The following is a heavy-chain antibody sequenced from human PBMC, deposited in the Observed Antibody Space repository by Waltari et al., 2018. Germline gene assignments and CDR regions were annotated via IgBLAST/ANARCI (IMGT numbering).Heavy chain of an antibody. J-gene: IGHJ4*02. V-gene: IGHV3-7*01. Sequence: EVQLVESGGGLVQPGGSLRLSCAASRFSLSTNGMSGVRQAPGKGPEWVASIKEDGSEKYYVDSVKGRFTISRDNAKNSLYLQMNSLRAEDTAVYYCARAYDWGQGTLVTVSS. D-gene: IGHD2-8*01. CDR1: RFSLSTNG. CDR2: IKEDGSEK. CDR3: ARAYD.